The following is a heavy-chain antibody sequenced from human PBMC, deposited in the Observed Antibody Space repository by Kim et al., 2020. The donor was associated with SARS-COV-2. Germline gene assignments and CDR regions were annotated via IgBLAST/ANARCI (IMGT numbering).Heavy chain of an antibody. V-gene: IGHV3-23*01. D-gene: IGHD2-2*01. CDR2: ISGSGGST. CDR1: GFTFSSYA. J-gene: IGHJ6*02. Sequence: GGSLRLSCAASGFTFSSYAMSWVRQAPGKGLEWVSAISGSGGSTYYADSVKGRFTISRDNSKNTLYLQMNSLRAEDTAVYYCAKAPDIVVVPAAGDYYYYGMDVWGQGTTVTVSS. CDR3: AKAPDIVVVPAAGDYYYYGMDV.